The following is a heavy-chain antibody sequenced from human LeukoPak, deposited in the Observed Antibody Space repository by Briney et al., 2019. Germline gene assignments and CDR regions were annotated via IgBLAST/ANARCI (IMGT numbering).Heavy chain of an antibody. J-gene: IGHJ4*02. Sequence: GGSLRLSCAASGFTFSSYAMSWVRQAPGKGLEWVSAISGSGGSTYYADSVKGRFTITRDNSKNTLYLQMHSLRAEDTAVYYCAKQVHGIQVTDFDYWGQGTLVTVSS. CDR1: GFTFSSYA. CDR2: ISGSGGST. V-gene: IGHV3-23*01. D-gene: IGHD5-18*01. CDR3: AKQVHGIQVTDFDY.